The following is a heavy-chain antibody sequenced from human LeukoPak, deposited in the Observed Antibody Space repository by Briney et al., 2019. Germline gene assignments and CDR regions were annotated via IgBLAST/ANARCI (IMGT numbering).Heavy chain of an antibody. CDR2: IYPGDSDT. Sequence: GESLKISCKGSGYSFTSYWIGWVRQMPGKGLEWMVIIYPGDSDTRYSPSFQGQVTISADKSISTAYLQWSSLKASDTAMYYCARQADTMIVVVSAFDIWGQGTMVTVSS. CDR1: GYSFTSYW. D-gene: IGHD3-22*01. J-gene: IGHJ3*02. V-gene: IGHV5-51*01. CDR3: ARQADTMIVVVSAFDI.